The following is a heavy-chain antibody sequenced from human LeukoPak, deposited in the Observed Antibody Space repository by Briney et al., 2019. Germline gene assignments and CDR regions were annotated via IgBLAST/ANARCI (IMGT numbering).Heavy chain of an antibody. D-gene: IGHD4-11*01. CDR1: GFTFSSYS. CDR2: ISSSSSTI. CDR3: ASSSHTVTWWVLNY. Sequence: GGSLRLSCAASGFTFSSYSMNWVRQAPGKGLEWVSYISSSSSTIYYADSVKGRFTISRDNAKNSLYLQMNSLRAEDTAAYYCASSSHTVTWWVLNYWGQGTLVTVSS. V-gene: IGHV3-48*01. J-gene: IGHJ4*02.